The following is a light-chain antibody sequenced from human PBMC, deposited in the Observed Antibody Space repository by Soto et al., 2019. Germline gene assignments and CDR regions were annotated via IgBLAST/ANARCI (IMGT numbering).Light chain of an antibody. CDR3: QPYSRQST. CDR2: AAS. J-gene: IGKJ1*01. Sequence: DAQFTKSPSWLTACVEDRVTMTCRASQSISSYLNWYQQKPGKAPKLLIYAASSLQSGVPSRFSGSGSGTEFSLTISSLQPDDFATYYCQPYSRQSTFGQGTKVDI. CDR1: QSISSY. V-gene: IGKV1-39*01.